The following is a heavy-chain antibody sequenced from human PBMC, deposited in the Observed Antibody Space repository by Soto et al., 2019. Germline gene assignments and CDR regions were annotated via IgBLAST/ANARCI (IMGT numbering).Heavy chain of an antibody. CDR3: ARDQAVRGVILYYYYYGMDV. D-gene: IGHD3-10*01. CDR2: ISYDGSNK. Sequence: TGGSLRLSCAASGFTFSSYAMHWVRQAPGKGLEWVAVISYDGSNKYYADSVKGRFTISRDNSKNTLYLQMNSLRAEDTAVYYCARDQAVRGVILYYYYYGMDVWGQGTTVTV. J-gene: IGHJ6*02. V-gene: IGHV3-30-3*01. CDR1: GFTFSSYA.